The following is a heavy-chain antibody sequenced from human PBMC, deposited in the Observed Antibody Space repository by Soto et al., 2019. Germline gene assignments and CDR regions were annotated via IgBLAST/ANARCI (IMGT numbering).Heavy chain of an antibody. CDR1: GFTFSGSA. CDR2: IRSKANSYAT. J-gene: IGHJ6*03. Sequence: EVQLVESGGGLVQPGGSLKLSCAASGFTFSGSAMHWVRQASGKGLEWVGRIRSKANSYATAYAASVKGRFTISRDDSKNTAYLTMNSLKTEDTAVYYCTRQRSATVTTSRSYMDVWGKGTTVTVSS. D-gene: IGHD4-17*01. V-gene: IGHV3-73*01. CDR3: TRQRSATVTTSRSYMDV.